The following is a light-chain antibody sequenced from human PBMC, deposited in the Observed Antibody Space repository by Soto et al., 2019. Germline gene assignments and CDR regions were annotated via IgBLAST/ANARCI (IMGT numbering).Light chain of an antibody. CDR2: WAS. V-gene: IGKV4-1*01. J-gene: IGKJ5*01. Sequence: DIVMTQSPDSLAVSLGERATINCKSSQSVLYSSNNKNYLAWYQQNPGQPPKLLIYWASTRESGVPYRFSGSGSWTDFTRTISSLQAEDVAVYSCQQYYNKVTFGQGTRLEIK. CDR3: QQYYNKVT. CDR1: QSVLYSSNNKNY.